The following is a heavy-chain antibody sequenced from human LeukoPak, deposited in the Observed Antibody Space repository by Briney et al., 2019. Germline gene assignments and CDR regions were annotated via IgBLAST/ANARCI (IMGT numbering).Heavy chain of an antibody. CDR1: GYTFTNNG. Sequence: ASVKVSCKASGYTFTNNGITWVRQAPGQGLEWMGWISPYNGHTTYAQKFQVRVTLTTDTSTSTAYLELRGLTSDDTAVYYCARLGDSSGWSYYWGQGTLVTVSS. V-gene: IGHV1-18*01. J-gene: IGHJ4*02. CDR3: ARLGDSSGWSYY. CDR2: ISPYNGHT. D-gene: IGHD6-19*01.